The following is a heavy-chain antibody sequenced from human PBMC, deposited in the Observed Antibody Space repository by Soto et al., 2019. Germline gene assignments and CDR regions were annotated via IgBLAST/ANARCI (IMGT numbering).Heavy chain of an antibody. J-gene: IGHJ4*02. Sequence: EVQLVESGGALVKPGESLRLSCAASGFTFSNAWMSWVRQAPGKGLEWVGRIKSKTEGGTTDHAAPVKGRFNVSRDDSKNTLYLHMSSLKTLNTDVYYCATSTYSYTYCRHWGQGTLVTVSS. CDR2: IKSKTEGGTT. D-gene: IGHD5-18*01. CDR1: GFTFSNAW. V-gene: IGHV3-15*02. CDR3: ATSTYSYTYCRH.